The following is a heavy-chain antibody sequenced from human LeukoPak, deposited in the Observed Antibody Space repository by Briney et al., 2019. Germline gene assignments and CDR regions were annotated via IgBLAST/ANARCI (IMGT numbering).Heavy chain of an antibody. CDR2: IYYSGST. Sequence: SETLSLTCTVSGGSISSSTYYWGWLRQPPGKGLEWIGSIYYSGSTYYNPSLKSRVTISVDTSKNQFSLKLSSVTAADTAVYYCARHSSSQRPNFDYWGQGTLVTVSS. V-gene: IGHV4-39*01. CDR1: GGSISSSTYY. D-gene: IGHD6-13*01. CDR3: ARHSSSQRPNFDY. J-gene: IGHJ4*02.